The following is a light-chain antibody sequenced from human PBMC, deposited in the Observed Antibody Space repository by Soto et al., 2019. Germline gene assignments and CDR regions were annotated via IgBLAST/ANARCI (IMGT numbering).Light chain of an antibody. CDR1: QTMSSW. CDR2: RAS. V-gene: IGKV1-5*03. J-gene: IGKJ1*01. CDR3: QHYNSYSEA. Sequence: DIQMTQSPSTLSGSVGDRVTITCRASQTMSSWLAWYQQKPGKAPKLLIYRASTIKSGVPSRFSGSGSGTEFTLTISSLQPDDFATYYCQHYNSYSEAFGQGTKVDIK.